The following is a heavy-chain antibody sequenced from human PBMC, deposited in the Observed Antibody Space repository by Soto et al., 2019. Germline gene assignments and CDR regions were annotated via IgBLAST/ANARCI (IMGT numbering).Heavy chain of an antibody. V-gene: IGHV4-30-4*01. Sequence: QVQLQESGPGLVKPSQTLSLTCTVSGGSISSGDYYWSWIRQPPGKGLEWFGYIYYSGSTYYNPSLKSRVTISVDTSENQFSLKLSSVTAADTAVYYCARVATMIVVVGNWFDPWGQGTLVTVSS. J-gene: IGHJ5*02. CDR3: ARVATMIVVVGNWFDP. D-gene: IGHD3-22*01. CDR2: IYYSGST. CDR1: GGSISSGDYY.